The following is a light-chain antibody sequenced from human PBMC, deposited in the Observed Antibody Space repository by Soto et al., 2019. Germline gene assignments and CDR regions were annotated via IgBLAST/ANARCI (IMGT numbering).Light chain of an antibody. Sequence: EIVLTQSPGTLCLSPGDRATLSCRASQSVSSSYLAWYRQRPGQAPRLLIYGAFSRASGIPDRFSGRGSGTDFTLTIRGLEPEDFAVYYCQYYGTSPAWTFGQGTRVEIE. V-gene: IGKV3-20*01. CDR2: GAF. CDR1: QSVSSSY. J-gene: IGKJ1*01. CDR3: QYYGTSPAWT.